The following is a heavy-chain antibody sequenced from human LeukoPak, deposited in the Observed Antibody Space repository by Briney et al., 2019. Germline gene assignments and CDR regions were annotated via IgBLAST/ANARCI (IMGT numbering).Heavy chain of an antibody. J-gene: IGHJ4*02. CDR3: ARDEVGGPLKY. V-gene: IGHV3-7*01. CDR2: IKEDGSEK. D-gene: IGHD6-6*01. Sequence: GGSLRLSCVASGFTLSNYWMSWVRQAPGKGLEWVANIKEDGSEKKYVDSVKGRYTISRDNAKNSLDLQMSSLRAEDTAMYYCARDEVGGPLKYWGQGTLVTVSS. CDR1: GFTLSNYW.